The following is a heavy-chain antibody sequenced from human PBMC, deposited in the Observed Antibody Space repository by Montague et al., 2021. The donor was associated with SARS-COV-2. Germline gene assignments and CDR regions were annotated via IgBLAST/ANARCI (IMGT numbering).Heavy chain of an antibody. CDR3: AAGQGSSWL. Sequence: SLRLSCAASGFTFSSYWMSWVRQAPGKGLEWVATINQDRSESYYVDSVTGRFTISRDNAKNSLYLQMNSLRDDDTAVYYCAAGQGSSWLWGQGTLVTVSS. V-gene: IGHV3-7*01. CDR1: GFTFSSYW. CDR2: INQDRSES. J-gene: IGHJ4*02. D-gene: IGHD6-13*01.